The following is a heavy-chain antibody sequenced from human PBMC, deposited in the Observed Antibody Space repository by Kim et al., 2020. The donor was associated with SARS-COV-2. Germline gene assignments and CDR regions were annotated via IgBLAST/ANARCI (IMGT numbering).Heavy chain of an antibody. J-gene: IGHJ4*02. CDR1: GFTFDDYS. CDR2: IIENSGTI. Sequence: GGSLRLSCAASGFTFDDYSMHWVRQVPGKGLEWVSGIIENSGTIFYADSVKGRFTISRNNAKNSLYLQMNSLTPGDTALYYCARGANNMIRGIFDYWGQGSLIALSS. V-gene: IGHV3-9*01. CDR3: ARGANNMIRGIFDY. D-gene: IGHD3-10*01.